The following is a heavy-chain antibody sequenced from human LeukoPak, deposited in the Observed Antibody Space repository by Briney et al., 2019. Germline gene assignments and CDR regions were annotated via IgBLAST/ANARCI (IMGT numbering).Heavy chain of an antibody. J-gene: IGHJ6*04. CDR3: ARDSRGMDV. CDR1: GFTFSSYG. Sequence: GGSLRLSCAASGFTFSSYGMHWVRQAPGKGLEWVAVIWYDGSNKYYADSVKGRFTISRDNSKNRLYLQMNSLRAEDTAVYYCARDSRGMDVWGKGTTVTVSS. CDR2: IWYDGSNK. V-gene: IGHV3-33*01.